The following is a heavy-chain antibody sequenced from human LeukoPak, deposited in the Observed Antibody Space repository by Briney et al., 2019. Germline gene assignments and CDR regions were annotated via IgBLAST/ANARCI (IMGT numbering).Heavy chain of an antibody. CDR3: AKPLYNWNYYPVDY. V-gene: IGHV3-23*01. D-gene: IGHD1-7*01. CDR2: ISGSGGST. Sequence: GGSLRLSCAASGFTFSSYAMSWVRQAPGKGLEWVSAISGSGGSTYYADSVKGRFTISRDNSENTLYLQMNSLRAEDTAVYYCAKPLYNWNYYPVDYWGQGTLVTVSS. J-gene: IGHJ4*02. CDR1: GFTFSSYA.